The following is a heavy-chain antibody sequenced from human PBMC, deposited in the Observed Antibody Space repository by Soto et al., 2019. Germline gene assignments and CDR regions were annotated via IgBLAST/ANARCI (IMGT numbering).Heavy chain of an antibody. D-gene: IGHD3-10*01. V-gene: IGHV4-59*01. CDR2: IYNSGST. CDR3: ARARITMVREVIKYNMDV. J-gene: IGHJ6*02. Sequence: SETLSLTCTVSGGYISSYYWSCIRRPPGKGLEWIVYIYNSGSTHSNPSLQSRVTISVDTSKNQSSLKLSSVTAADTGIYYCARARITMVREVIKYNMDVWGQGTTVTVSS. CDR1: GGYISSYY.